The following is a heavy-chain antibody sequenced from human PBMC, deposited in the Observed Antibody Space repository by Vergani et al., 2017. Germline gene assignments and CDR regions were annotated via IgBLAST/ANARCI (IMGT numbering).Heavy chain of an antibody. CDR3: AREAPGTIDAFDI. CDR1: GFTFSTYS. CDR2: ISSSSSYI. V-gene: IGHV3-21*02. J-gene: IGHJ3*02. Sequence: EVQLVESGGGLVKPGGSLRLSCAASGFTFSTYSVNWVRQAPGKGLEWASSISSSSSYIYYADSVKGRFTISRDNAKNSLYLQMNSLRAEDTAVYYCAREAPGTIDAFDIWGQGTMVTVSS. D-gene: IGHD1-1*01.